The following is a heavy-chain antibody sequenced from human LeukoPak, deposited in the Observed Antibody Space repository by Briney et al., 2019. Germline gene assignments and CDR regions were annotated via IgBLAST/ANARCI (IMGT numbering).Heavy chain of an antibody. D-gene: IGHD3-10*01. Sequence: GASVKVSCKASGYTFTSYDINWVRPATGQGLEWMGWMNPNSGNTGYAQKFQGRVTMTRNTSISTAYMELSSLRSEDTAVYYCARNGDGSGSYYLRRYYYYYYGMDVWGQGTTVTVSS. CDR1: GYTFTSYD. CDR2: MNPNSGNT. CDR3: ARNGDGSGSYYLRRYYYYYYGMDV. V-gene: IGHV1-8*01. J-gene: IGHJ6*02.